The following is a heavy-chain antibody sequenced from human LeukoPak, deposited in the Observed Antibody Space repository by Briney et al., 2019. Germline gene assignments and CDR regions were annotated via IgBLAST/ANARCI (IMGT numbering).Heavy chain of an antibody. CDR2: ISGSDGSI. Sequence: PGGSLRLSCAASGFTFSSYAMSWVRQAPGKGLEWVSSISGSDGSIYYADSVKGRFTISRDNSKSTLYLQMNSLRAEDTAIYYCAKEAVAAAGPFDYWGQGTLVTVSS. V-gene: IGHV3-23*01. J-gene: IGHJ4*02. CDR3: AKEAVAAAGPFDY. D-gene: IGHD6-13*01. CDR1: GFTFSSYA.